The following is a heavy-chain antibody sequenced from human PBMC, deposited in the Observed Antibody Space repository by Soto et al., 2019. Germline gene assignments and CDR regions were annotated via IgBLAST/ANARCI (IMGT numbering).Heavy chain of an antibody. V-gene: IGHV3-23*01. J-gene: IGHJ6*02. Sequence: EVQLLESGGGLVQPGGSLRLSCAASGFTFSSYAMSWVRQAPGKGLEWVSAISGSGGSTYYADSVKGRFTISRETSKNTLYLQRNSLRAEDTAVYYCAKDEVGAGYSYYYGMDVWGQGTTVTVSS. CDR1: GFTFSSYA. D-gene: IGHD1-26*01. CDR3: AKDEVGAGYSYYYGMDV. CDR2: ISGSGGST.